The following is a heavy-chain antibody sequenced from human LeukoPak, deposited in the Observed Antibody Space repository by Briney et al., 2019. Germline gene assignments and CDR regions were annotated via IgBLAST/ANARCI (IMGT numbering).Heavy chain of an antibody. J-gene: IGHJ6*02. CDR3: AKDSSSSNYYYGLDV. CDR1: GFPFSNYG. V-gene: IGHV3-30*02. Sequence: GGSLRLSCAASGFPFSNYGMHWVRQAPGQGLEWVASISYDGSKKYYADSVKGRFTISRDNSKNTLSLQLNSLRGDDTGMYFCAKDSSSSNYYYGLDVWGQGTTVTVS. CDR2: ISYDGSKK. D-gene: IGHD6-13*01.